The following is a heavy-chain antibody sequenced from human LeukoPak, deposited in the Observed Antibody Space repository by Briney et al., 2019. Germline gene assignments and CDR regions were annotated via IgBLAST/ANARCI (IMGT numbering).Heavy chain of an antibody. J-gene: IGHJ6*02. CDR1: GGSISSSFYY. V-gene: IGHV4-39*07. CDR3: ARVLGYCSGGSCLINYYYYYGMDV. CDR2: IYHSGST. D-gene: IGHD2-15*01. Sequence: SETLSLTCTVSGGSISSSFYYWGWIRQPPGKGLEWIGSIYHSGSTYYNPSLKSRVTISVDRSKNQFSLKLSSVTAADTAVYYCARVLGYCSGGSCLINYYYYYGMDVWGQGTTVTVSS.